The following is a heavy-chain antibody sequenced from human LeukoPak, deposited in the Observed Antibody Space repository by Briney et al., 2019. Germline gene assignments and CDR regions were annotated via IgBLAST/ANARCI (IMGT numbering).Heavy chain of an antibody. V-gene: IGHV3-7*01. CDR3: ARDRGIAVARSDY. J-gene: IGHJ4*02. CDR1: GFTFSSYY. D-gene: IGHD6-19*01. CDR2: IDQDGSEK. Sequence: GGSLRLSCAASGFTFSSYYMSWVRQAPGKGLEWVANIDQDGSEKYYAESVKGRFTISRDNAKNSLYLEMYSLRAEDTAVYYCARDRGIAVARSDYWGQGILVTVSS.